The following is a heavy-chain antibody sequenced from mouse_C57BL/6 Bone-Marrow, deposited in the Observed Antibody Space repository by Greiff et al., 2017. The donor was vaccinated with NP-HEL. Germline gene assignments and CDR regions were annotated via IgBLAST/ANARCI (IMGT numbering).Heavy chain of an antibody. Sequence: QVQLQQPGAELVKPGASVKLSCKASGYTFTSYWMQWVKQRPGQGLEWIGEIDPSDSYTNYNQKFKGKATLTVDTSSSTAYMQLSSLTSEDSAVYYCASNYCYSMDYWGQGTSVTVSS. V-gene: IGHV1-50*01. CDR2: IDPSDSYT. J-gene: IGHJ4*01. D-gene: IGHD2-1*01. CDR3: ASNYCYSMDY. CDR1: GYTFTSYW.